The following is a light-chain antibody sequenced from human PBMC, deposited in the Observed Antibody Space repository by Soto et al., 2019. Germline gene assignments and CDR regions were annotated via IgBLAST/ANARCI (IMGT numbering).Light chain of an antibody. CDR1: QSVSDN. CDR2: GAS. J-gene: IGKJ1*01. Sequence: EIVMTQSPATLSVSPGETATLSCRASQSVSDNLAWHQQKPGQAPRLLIYGASTRATGIPARFSGSGSGTEFTLTISSLQSQDVAVYYCQQYNKWPWTFGQGTKVEIK. CDR3: QQYNKWPWT. V-gene: IGKV3-15*01.